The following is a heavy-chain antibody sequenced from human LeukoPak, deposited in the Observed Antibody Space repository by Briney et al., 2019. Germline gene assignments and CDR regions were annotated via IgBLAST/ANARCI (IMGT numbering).Heavy chain of an antibody. CDR2: IYPKTGGT. J-gene: IGHJ5*02. Sequence: SVSVSCKASGYTFTGYYLHWVRQAPGQGLEWMGWIYPKTGGTSYAQKFQGRVTMTRDTSISTAYMELIGLRSDDTAVYYCAGPWDQVGFDPWGQGNLVTVSS. V-gene: IGHV1-2*02. CDR3: AGPWDQVGFDP. CDR1: GYTFTGYY. D-gene: IGHD1-26*01.